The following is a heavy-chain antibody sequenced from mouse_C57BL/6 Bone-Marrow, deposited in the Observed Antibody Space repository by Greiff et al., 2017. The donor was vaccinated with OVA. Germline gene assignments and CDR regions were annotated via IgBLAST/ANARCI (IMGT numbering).Heavy chain of an antibody. Sequence: EVQGVESGGGLVKPGGSLKLSCAASGFTFSDYGMHWVRQAPEKGLEWVAYISRGSSTIYYADTVKGRFTISRDNAKNTLILQMTSLRSEDTAMYYAARSRGLPSYAIDYWGQGTSVTVSS. J-gene: IGHJ4*01. CDR3: ARSRGLPSYAIDY. CDR2: ISRGSSTI. D-gene: IGHD2-4*01. V-gene: IGHV5-17*01. CDR1: GFTFSDYG.